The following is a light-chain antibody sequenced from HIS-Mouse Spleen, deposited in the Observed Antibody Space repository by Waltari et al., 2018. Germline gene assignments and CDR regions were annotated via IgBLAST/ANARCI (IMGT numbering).Light chain of an antibody. CDR2: DDR. CDR1: NIGSNS. J-gene: IGLJ3*02. Sequence: SYVLTQPPSVSVAPGQTARITCGGNNIGSNSVHWYQQTPGQAPVLVVYDDRDRPSGIPERFSGSNSGNTATLTISRVEAGDEADYYCQVWDSSSDHWVFGGGTKLTVL. V-gene: IGLV3-21*02. CDR3: QVWDSSSDHWV.